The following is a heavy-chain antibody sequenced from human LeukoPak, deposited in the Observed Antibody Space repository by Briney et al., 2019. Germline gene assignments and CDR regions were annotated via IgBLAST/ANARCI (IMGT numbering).Heavy chain of an antibody. CDR1: GYSFTSYW. J-gene: IGHJ4*02. CDR3: ARGDLSGYDGVYYFDY. CDR2: IYPGDSDT. V-gene: IGHV5-51*01. Sequence: GESLKISCKGSGYSFTSYWIGWVLQMPGKGLEWMGIIYPGDSDTRYSPSFQGQVTISADKSISTAYLQWSSLKASDTAMYYCARGDLSGYDGVYYFDYWGQGTLVTVSS. D-gene: IGHD5-12*01.